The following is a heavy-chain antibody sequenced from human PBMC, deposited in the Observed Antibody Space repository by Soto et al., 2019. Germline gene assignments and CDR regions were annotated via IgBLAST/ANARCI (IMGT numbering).Heavy chain of an antibody. Sequence: PGESLKISCKGSGYSFTSYWIGWVRQMPGKGLQWMGIIYPGDSDTRYSPSFQGQVTISSDKFISTPYLQWSSLKATDTAMSHWASHISGDDGMDVWGQVSTVTIS. CDR3: ASHISGDDGMDV. CDR1: GYSFTSYW. CDR2: IYPGDSDT. J-gene: IGHJ6*02. V-gene: IGHV5-51*01. D-gene: IGHD2-21*01.